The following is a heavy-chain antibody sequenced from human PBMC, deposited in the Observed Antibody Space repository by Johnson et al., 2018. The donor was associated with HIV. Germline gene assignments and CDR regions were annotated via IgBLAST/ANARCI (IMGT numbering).Heavy chain of an antibody. D-gene: IGHD6-13*01. V-gene: IGHV3-23*04. J-gene: IGHJ3*02. CDR2: ITGSGGST. CDR3: ARDSGSSWTSHAFDI. CDR1: GFTFASYA. Sequence: VQLVESGGGLVQPGGSLRLSCAASGFTFASYAMSWVRQAPGKGLEWISLITGSGGSTYNADSVKGRFTISRDNSKNTLYLQMNSLRAEDTAVYYCARDSGSSWTSHAFDIWGQGTMVTVSS.